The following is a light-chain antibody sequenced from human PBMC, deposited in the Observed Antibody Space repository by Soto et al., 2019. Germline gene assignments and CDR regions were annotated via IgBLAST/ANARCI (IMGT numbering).Light chain of an antibody. CDR1: QSVLYSPNNKNY. CDR2: WAS. J-gene: IGKJ1*01. CDR3: QQYINAPQS. V-gene: IGKV4-1*01. Sequence: DIVMTQSPDSLAVSLGERATINCKSSQSVLYSPNNKNYLAWYQQKPGQPPKLLVYWASTRESGVPDRFSGSGSETDFTLTINSLQAEDVAVYYCQQYINAPQSFGQGTTVKIK.